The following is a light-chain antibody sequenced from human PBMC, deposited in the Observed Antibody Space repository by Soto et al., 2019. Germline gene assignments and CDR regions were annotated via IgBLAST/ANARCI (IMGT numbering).Light chain of an antibody. V-gene: IGKV3-11*01. CDR2: DAS. Sequence: EIMLKQSPGTLSLSPGERATLSCRTSLSVSVYLDWYQQKPGQAPRLLISDASNRATGIPARFSGSGSGTDFTLTISSLEPEDFAVYYCHQRQYWPPITFGQGTRLEIK. J-gene: IGKJ5*01. CDR1: LSVSVY. CDR3: HQRQYWPPIT.